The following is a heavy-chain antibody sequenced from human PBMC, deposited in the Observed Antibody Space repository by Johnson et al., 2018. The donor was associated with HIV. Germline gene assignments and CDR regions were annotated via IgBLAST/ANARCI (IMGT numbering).Heavy chain of an antibody. CDR3: ARVATADDDAFDI. V-gene: IGHV3-30-3*01. CDR1: GFTFNSNA. Sequence: QVQLVESGGGVVQPGRSLRLSCAASGFTFNSNAMHWVRQAPGKGLEWVAVISYDGSSKYYADSVKGRFTISRDNSKNTQYLQMNSLRAEDTALYYCARVATADDDAFDIWGLGTMVTVSS. J-gene: IGHJ3*02. CDR2: ISYDGSSK. D-gene: IGHD5-18*01.